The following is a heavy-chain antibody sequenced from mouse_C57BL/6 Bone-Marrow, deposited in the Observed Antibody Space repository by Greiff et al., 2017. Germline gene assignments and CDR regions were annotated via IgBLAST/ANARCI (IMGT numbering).Heavy chain of an antibody. CDR2: INPSSGYT. D-gene: IGHD1-1*01. V-gene: IGHV1-4*01. CDR1: GYTFTSYT. CDR3: ARFTTVVARGFAY. Sequence: VQLQQSGAELARPGASVKMSCKASGYTFTSYTMHWVTQRPGPGLEWIGYINPSSGYTKYNQKFKDKATLTADKSSSTAHMQLSSLTSGDSAVYYCARFTTVVARGFAYWGQGTLVTVSA. J-gene: IGHJ3*01.